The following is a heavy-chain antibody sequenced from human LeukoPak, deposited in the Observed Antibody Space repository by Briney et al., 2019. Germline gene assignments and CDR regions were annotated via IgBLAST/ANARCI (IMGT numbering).Heavy chain of an antibody. J-gene: IGHJ6*03. V-gene: IGHV4-34*01. D-gene: IGHD2-15*01. CDR1: GRSFSGYY. CDR2: INHSGST. CDR3: ARDPVTRFVVVVAAIYYYYYYMDV. Sequence: SETLSLTCAVYGRSFSGYYWTWIRQTPGKGLEWIGEINHSGSTNYNPSLKSRVIILLDTSKNQFSLQLNSVTPEDTAVYYCARDPVTRFVVVVAAIYYYYYYMDVWGKGTTVTVS.